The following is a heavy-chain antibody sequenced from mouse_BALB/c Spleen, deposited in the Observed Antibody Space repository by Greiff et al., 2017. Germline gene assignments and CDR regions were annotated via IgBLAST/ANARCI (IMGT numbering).Heavy chain of an antibody. V-gene: IGHV1S137*01. CDR3: AREDYDGGYAMDY. D-gene: IGHD2-4*01. Sequence: VQLQQSGAELVRPGVSVKISCKGSGYTFTDYAMHWVKQSHAKSLEWIGVISTYYGDASYNQKFKGKATMTVDKSSSTAYMELARLTSEDSAIYYCAREDYDGGYAMDYWGQGTSVTVSS. CDR2: ISTYYGDA. CDR1: GYTFTDYA. J-gene: IGHJ4*01.